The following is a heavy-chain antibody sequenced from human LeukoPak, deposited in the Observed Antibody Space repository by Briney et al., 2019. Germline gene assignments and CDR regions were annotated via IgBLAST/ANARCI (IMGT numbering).Heavy chain of an antibody. V-gene: IGHV3-53*01. Sequence: GGSLRLSCAASGFTFRSHAMSWVRQAPGQGLEWVSIIYGDGSTYYADSMKGRFTISRDNSKNTLYLQMNSLRVEDTAVYYCARVIVATNTFDAFDIWGQGTMVTVSS. D-gene: IGHD5-12*01. J-gene: IGHJ3*02. CDR2: IYGDGST. CDR1: GFTFRSHA. CDR3: ARVIVATNTFDAFDI.